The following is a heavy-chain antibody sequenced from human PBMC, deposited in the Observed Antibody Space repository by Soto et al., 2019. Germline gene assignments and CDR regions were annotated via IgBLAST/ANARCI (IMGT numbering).Heavy chain of an antibody. CDR1: GFSLSTSGVG. V-gene: IGHV2-5*02. J-gene: IGHJ5*02. CDR3: AHIRYLDWLSDRGFDP. D-gene: IGHD3-9*01. CDR2: IYWDDDK. Sequence: QITLKESGPTLVKPTQTLTLTCTFSGFSLSTSGVGVGWIRQPPGKALEWLALIYWDDDKRYSPSLKSRLTITKDTSKNQVVLTMTNMDPVDTATDYCAHIRYLDWLSDRGFDPWGQGTLVTVSS.